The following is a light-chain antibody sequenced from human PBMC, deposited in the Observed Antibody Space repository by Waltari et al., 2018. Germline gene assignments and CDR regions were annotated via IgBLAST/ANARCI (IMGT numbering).Light chain of an antibody. V-gene: IGLV2-23*01. CDR3: CSYAGSSTLV. CDR2: EDS. Sequence: HSALTQPASVSGPPGQQITISCTGTISYVGSYNLVPWYQQHPDKAPKLMIYEDSKRPSGVSNRFSGSKSGNTASLTISGLQAEDEADYYCCSYAGSSTLVFGGGTKLTVL. CDR1: ISYVGSYNL. J-gene: IGLJ3*02.